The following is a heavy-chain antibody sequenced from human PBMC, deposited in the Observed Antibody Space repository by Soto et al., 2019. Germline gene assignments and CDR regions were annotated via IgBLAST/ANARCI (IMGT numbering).Heavy chain of an antibody. CDR1: GGSFSGYY. V-gene: IGHV4-34*01. Sequence: KPSETLSLTCAVYGGSFSGYYWSWIRQPPGKGLEWIGEINHSGSTNYNPSLKSRVTISVDTSKNPFSLKLSSVTAADTAVYYCARATSNWNYFSRGMDVWGQGTTVTVSS. CDR2: INHSGST. CDR3: ARATSNWNYFSRGMDV. D-gene: IGHD1-7*01. J-gene: IGHJ6*02.